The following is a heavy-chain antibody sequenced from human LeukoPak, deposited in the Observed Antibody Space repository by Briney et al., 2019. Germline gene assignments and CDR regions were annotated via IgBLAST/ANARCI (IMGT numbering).Heavy chain of an antibody. D-gene: IGHD7-27*01. J-gene: IGHJ2*01. CDR1: GFTVSSNY. Sequence: PGGSLRLSCAASGFTVSSNYMSWVRQAPGKGLEWVSSIDTSTTYMTYADSVKGRFTISRDNARNSLYLQMNSLRAEDTAVYYCAREAGTGERWYFDLWGRGTLVTVSS. CDR3: AREAGTGERWYFDL. V-gene: IGHV3-21*01. CDR2: IDTSTTYM.